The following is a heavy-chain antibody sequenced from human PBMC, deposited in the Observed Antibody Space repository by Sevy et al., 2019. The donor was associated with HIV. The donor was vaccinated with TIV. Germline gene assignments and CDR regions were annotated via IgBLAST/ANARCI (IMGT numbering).Heavy chain of an antibody. Sequence: SETLSLTCTVSGGSISSSNYYWGWIRQPPGKALEWIGSMYYSGSTYYNPSLKSRVTISVDTSKNQFSLKLSSVTAADTAVYYCARHGPMTTVTTSYFDYWGQGTLVTVSS. D-gene: IGHD4-17*01. CDR3: ARHGPMTTVTTSYFDY. J-gene: IGHJ4*02. CDR1: GGSISSSNYY. V-gene: IGHV4-39*01. CDR2: MYYSGST.